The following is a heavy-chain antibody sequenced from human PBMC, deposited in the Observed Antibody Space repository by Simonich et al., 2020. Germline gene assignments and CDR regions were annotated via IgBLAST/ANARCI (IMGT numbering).Heavy chain of an antibody. CDR2: ISYDGSNK. CDR3: ARDRNWGWFDP. D-gene: IGHD7-27*01. J-gene: IGHJ5*02. V-gene: IGHV3-30*04. Sequence: QVQLVESGGGVVQPWRSLRLSCAASGFTFSSYARHWVRQAPGKGLEGVAVISYDGSNKYYADSVKGRFTISRDNSKNTLYLQMNSLRAEDTAVYYCARDRNWGWFDPWGQGTLVTVSS. CDR1: GFTFSSYA.